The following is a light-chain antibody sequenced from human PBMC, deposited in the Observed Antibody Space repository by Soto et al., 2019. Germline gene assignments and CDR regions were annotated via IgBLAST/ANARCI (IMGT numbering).Light chain of an antibody. Sequence: DIQMTQSPSTLSASVGDRFTITCRASQSIGSWLAWYQQKPGKAPKLLIYDASSLESGVPSRFSGSGSGTEFTLTISSLQPDDFAPYYCQQYNSYSAWTFGQGTKVDI. CDR3: QQYNSYSAWT. CDR2: DAS. J-gene: IGKJ1*01. CDR1: QSIGSW. V-gene: IGKV1-5*01.